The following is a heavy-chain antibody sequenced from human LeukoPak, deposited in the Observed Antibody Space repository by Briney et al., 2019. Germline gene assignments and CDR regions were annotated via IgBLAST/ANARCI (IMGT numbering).Heavy chain of an antibody. CDR1: GITLSNYG. V-gene: IGHV3-23*01. D-gene: IGHD3-22*01. CDR3: AKRGVVIRVILVGFHKEAYYFDS. CDR2: ISDSGGRT. Sequence: GGSLRLSCAVSGITLSNYGMSWVRQAPGKGPEWVAGISDSGGRTNYADSVKGRFTISRDNPKNTLFLQMNSLRAEDTAVYFCAKRGVVIRVILVGFHKEAYYFDSWGQGALVTVSS. J-gene: IGHJ4*02.